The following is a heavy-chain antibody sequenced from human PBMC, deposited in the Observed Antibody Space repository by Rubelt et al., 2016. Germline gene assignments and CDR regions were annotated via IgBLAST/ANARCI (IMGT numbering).Heavy chain of an antibody. CDR3: ARISRNGYYFDY. Sequence: QVTLRESGPALVKPTQTLTLTCTFSGFSLRTSGMCVSWIRQPPGKALEWLARINWDEDKYYSTSLKTRLTLSKDTSKNQVVLTMTNMDPVDTATYYCARISRNGYYFDYWGQGTLVTVSS. V-gene: IGHV2-70*15. J-gene: IGHJ4*02. CDR2: INWDEDK. CDR1: GFSLRTSGMC. D-gene: IGHD1-1*01.